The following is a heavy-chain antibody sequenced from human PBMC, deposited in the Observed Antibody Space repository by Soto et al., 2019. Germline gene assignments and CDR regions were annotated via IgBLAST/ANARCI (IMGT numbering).Heavy chain of an antibody. Sequence: QVQLVESGGGVDQPGGSLRLSCAASGFTFGNYAIHWVRQAPGKGLEWVAVLSYDGRSKYYADSVEGRITLSRDNSKNTLFLQLNSLRPEDTALYYCTRGEAASGTSLIYFDHWGQGALVTVSS. CDR3: TRGEAASGTSLIYFDH. CDR2: LSYDGRSK. J-gene: IGHJ4*02. V-gene: IGHV3-30*04. CDR1: GFTFGNYA. D-gene: IGHD6-13*01.